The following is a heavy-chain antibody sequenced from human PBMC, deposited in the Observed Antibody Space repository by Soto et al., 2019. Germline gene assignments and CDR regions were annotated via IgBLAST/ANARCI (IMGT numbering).Heavy chain of an antibody. D-gene: IGHD2-15*01. CDR1: GYSFTSYW. CDR2: IDPSDSYT. J-gene: IGHJ4*02. CDR3: ARHVCSGGSCYILVR. V-gene: IGHV5-10-1*01. Sequence: PGESLKISCMGSGYSFTSYWISWVRQMPGKGLEWMGRIDPSDSYTNYSPSFQGHVTISADKSISTAYLQWSSLKASDTAMYYCARHVCSGGSCYILVRWGQGTLVTVSS.